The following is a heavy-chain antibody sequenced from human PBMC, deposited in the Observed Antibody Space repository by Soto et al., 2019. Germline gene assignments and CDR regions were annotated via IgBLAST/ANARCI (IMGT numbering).Heavy chain of an antibody. Sequence: ASVKVSCKASGYTFTSYGISWVRQAPGQGLEWMGWISAYNGNTNYAQKLQGRVTMTTDTSTSTAYMELRSLRSDDTAVYYCARGSYCISTSCYQDNWFDPWGQGTLVTVSS. D-gene: IGHD2-2*01. CDR1: GYTFTSYG. CDR2: ISAYNGNT. CDR3: ARGSYCISTSCYQDNWFDP. J-gene: IGHJ5*02. V-gene: IGHV1-18*01.